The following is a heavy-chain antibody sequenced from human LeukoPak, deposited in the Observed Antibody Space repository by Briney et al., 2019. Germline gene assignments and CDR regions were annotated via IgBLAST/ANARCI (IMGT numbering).Heavy chain of an antibody. D-gene: IGHD3-10*01. CDR1: GFTFSSYV. Sequence: GGSLRLSCLASGFTFSSYVMSWVRQAPGKGLEWVEGNSGSGGATYNVDSLKGRFTISRDNSKNTLYLQMNSLRVEDTAVYYCAKVFPTGSGYWGQGTLVTVSS. J-gene: IGHJ4*02. CDR3: AKVFPTGSGY. CDR2: NSGSGGAT. V-gene: IGHV3-23*01.